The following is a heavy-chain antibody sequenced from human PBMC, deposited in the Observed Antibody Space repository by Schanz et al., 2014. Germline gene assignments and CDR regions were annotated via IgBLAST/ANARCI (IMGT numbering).Heavy chain of an antibody. CDR2: VHPGGST. D-gene: IGHD2-15*01. CDR1: GFTFSSHW. V-gene: IGHV3-66*01. Sequence: EVQLVESGGGLVQPGGSLRLSCAASGFTFSSHWMHWVRQAPGKGLEWVSFVHPGGSTYYPDSVKGRFTISRDSSKNTLYLQMNSLRPEDTAIYYCAKTPREYCNYDNCPNWFDSWGQGTLVTASS. CDR3: AKTPREYCNYDNCPNWFDS. J-gene: IGHJ5*01.